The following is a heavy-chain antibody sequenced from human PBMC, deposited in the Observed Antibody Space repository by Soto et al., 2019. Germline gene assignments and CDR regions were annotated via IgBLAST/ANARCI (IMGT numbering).Heavy chain of an antibody. Sequence: AASVKVSVKAPRDTFTSYYINWVRQAPGQGLECMGVINPHGGSTAYAQKFKGRVTLTRDTSASTVYMEVSSLTSEDTAMYYCARSSGGNFGIIIEGTNWFAPWGQGTLVTVSS. CDR2: INPHGGST. CDR1: RDTFTSYY. D-gene: IGHD1-26*01. CDR3: ARSSGGNFGIIIEGTNWFAP. V-gene: IGHV1-46*01. J-gene: IGHJ5*02.